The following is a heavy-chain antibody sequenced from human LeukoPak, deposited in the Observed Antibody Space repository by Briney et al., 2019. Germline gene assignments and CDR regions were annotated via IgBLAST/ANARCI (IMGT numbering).Heavy chain of an antibody. J-gene: IGHJ3*02. CDR2: FDPEDGET. V-gene: IGHV1-24*01. CDR1: GYTLTELS. Sequence: ASVKVSCKVSGYTLTELSRHWVRQAPGKGLEWMGGFDPEDGETIYAQKFQGRVTMTEDTSTDTAYMELSSLRSEDTAVYYCARDASIVVVPAAIGNAFDIWGQGTMVTVSS. CDR3: ARDASIVVVPAAIGNAFDI. D-gene: IGHD2-2*01.